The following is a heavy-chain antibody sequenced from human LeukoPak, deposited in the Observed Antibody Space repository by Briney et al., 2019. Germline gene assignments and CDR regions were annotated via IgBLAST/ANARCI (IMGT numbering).Heavy chain of an antibody. CDR3: ARTRAGYCSSTSCLGHWFDP. Sequence: GAPLQISCKGSGSRFTSYWIGWVRQMPGKGLEWMGIIYPGDSDTRYSPSFQGQVTISADKSISTAYLQWSSLKASDTAMYYCARTRAGYCSSTSCLGHWFDPWGQGTLVTVSS. V-gene: IGHV5-51*01. CDR2: IYPGDSDT. J-gene: IGHJ5*02. CDR1: GSRFTSYW. D-gene: IGHD2-2*01.